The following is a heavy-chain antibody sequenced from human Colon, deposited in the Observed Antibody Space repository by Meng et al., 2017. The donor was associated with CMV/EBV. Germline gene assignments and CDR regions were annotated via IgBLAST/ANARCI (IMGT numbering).Heavy chain of an antibody. Sequence: GSLRLSCSVSGGSLDSYYLNWIRQTPEKGLEWIGYIHYTGSTNYNPSLKSRLIISGDTSKNQFFLRLTSVTAADTAVYYCARLFSGSVSAASDIWGQGTMVTVSS. CDR3: ARLFSGSVSAASDI. D-gene: IGHD1-26*01. J-gene: IGHJ3*02. CDR2: IHYTGST. V-gene: IGHV4-59*01. CDR1: GGSLDSYY.